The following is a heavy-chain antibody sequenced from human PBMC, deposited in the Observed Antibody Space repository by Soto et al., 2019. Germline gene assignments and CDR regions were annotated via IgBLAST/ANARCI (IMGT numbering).Heavy chain of an antibody. V-gene: IGHV2-26*01. D-gene: IGHD5-18*01. CDR3: ARNTDTYMHFDH. CDR2: IFSNDVQ. CDR1: GFTLTNVRMG. Sequence: SGPTLVNPTQTLTLTCTVSGFTLTNVRMGVSWIRQPPGKALEWLAHIFSNDVQSYSTSLKSRLTISKDTSRSQVVLTMTNMDPVDTATYYCARNTDTYMHFDHWGQGTLVTVSS. J-gene: IGHJ4*02.